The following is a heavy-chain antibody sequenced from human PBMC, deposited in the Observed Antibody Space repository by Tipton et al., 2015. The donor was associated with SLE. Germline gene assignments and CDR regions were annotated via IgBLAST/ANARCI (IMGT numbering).Heavy chain of an antibody. CDR1: GVSISSASYY. CDR2: AYTTGSP. Sequence: TLSLTCTVSGVSISSASYYWNWIRQPAGKGLEWIGRAYTTGSPYYNPSLESRVAISMDTSKNQFSLKLTAVTAADTAVYYCARTLGALDIWGQGTMVTVSS. CDR3: ARTLGALDI. D-gene: IGHD3-16*01. J-gene: IGHJ3*02. V-gene: IGHV4-61*02.